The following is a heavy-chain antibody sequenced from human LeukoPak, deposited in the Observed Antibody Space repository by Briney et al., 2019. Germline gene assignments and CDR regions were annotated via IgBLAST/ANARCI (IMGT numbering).Heavy chain of an antibody. Sequence: GGSLRLSCAASGFTFSSYSMNWVRQAPGKGLEWVSYISSSSSTIYYADSVKGRFTISRDNAKNSLYLQMNSLRAEDTAVYYCARVFEALRFLEWLSYDYWGQGTLVTVSS. CDR2: ISSSSSTI. J-gene: IGHJ4*02. CDR3: ARVFEALRFLEWLSYDY. V-gene: IGHV3-48*01. D-gene: IGHD3-3*01. CDR1: GFTFSSYS.